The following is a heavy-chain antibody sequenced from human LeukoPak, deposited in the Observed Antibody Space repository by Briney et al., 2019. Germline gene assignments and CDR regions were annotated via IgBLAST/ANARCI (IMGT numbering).Heavy chain of an antibody. V-gene: IGHV3-49*03. D-gene: IGHD1-26*01. CDR1: GFTFGDYA. CDR3: AKIQWERTPGAFNI. CDR2: NRSKAYGGTT. Sequence: GGSLRLSCTASGFTFGDYAMSWFRQAPGKGLEWVGFNRSKAYGGTTEYAASVKGRFTISRDDSKSIAYLQMNSLKTEDTAVYYCAKIQWERTPGAFNIWGQGTMVTVSS. J-gene: IGHJ3*02.